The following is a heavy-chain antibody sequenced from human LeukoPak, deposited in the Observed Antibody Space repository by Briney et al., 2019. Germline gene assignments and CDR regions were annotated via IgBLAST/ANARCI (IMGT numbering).Heavy chain of an antibody. J-gene: IGHJ4*02. Sequence: PGGSLRLSRAASGFTFSSYAMSWVRQAPGKGLEWVSAISGSGGSTYYADSVKGRLTISRDNSKNTLYLQMNSLRAEDTAVYYCARDRGSGNYYGGYFDYWGQGTLVTVSS. V-gene: IGHV3-23*01. D-gene: IGHD3-22*01. CDR2: ISGSGGST. CDR1: GFTFSSYA. CDR3: ARDRGSGNYYGGYFDY.